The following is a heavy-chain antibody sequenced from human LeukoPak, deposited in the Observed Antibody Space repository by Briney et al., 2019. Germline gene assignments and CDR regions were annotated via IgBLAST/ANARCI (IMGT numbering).Heavy chain of an antibody. D-gene: IGHD3-10*01. V-gene: IGHV4-30-2*01. J-gene: IGHJ6*02. Sequence: PSQTLSLTCAVPGGSISSGGYSWSWIRQPPGKGLEWIGYIYHSGSTYYNPSLKSRVTISVDRSKNQFSLKLSSVTAADTAVYYCARGPSGDSYYYYYGMDVWGQGTTVTVSS. CDR3: ARGPSGDSYYYYYGMDV. CDR2: IYHSGST. CDR1: GGSISSGGYS.